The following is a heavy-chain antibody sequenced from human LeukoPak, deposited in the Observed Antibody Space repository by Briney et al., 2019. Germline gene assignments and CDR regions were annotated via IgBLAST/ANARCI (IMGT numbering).Heavy chain of an antibody. CDR3: ARTAPGIAVAGTRFDY. CDR1: GFTFSSYS. Sequence: PGGSLRLSCAASGFTFSSYSMDWVRQAPGKGLEWVSSISSSSSYIYYADSVKGRFTISRDNAKNSLYLQMNSLRAEDTAVYYCARTAPGIAVAGTRFDYWGQGTLVTASS. CDR2: ISSSSSYI. J-gene: IGHJ4*02. V-gene: IGHV3-21*01. D-gene: IGHD6-19*01.